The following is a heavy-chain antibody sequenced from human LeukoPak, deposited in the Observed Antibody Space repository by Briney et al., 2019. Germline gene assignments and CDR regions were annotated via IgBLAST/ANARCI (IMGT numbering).Heavy chain of an antibody. J-gene: IGHJ6*02. CDR1: GFTFGSYG. CDR3: AREEYSSSWYYYYYGMDV. Sequence: GGSLRLSCAASGFTFGSYGMHWVRQAPGKGLEWVAVISYDGSNKYYADSVKGRFTISRDNSKNTLYLQMNSLRAEDTAVYYCAREEYSSSWYYYYYGMDVWGQGTTVTVSS. CDR2: ISYDGSNK. D-gene: IGHD6-13*01. V-gene: IGHV3-30*19.